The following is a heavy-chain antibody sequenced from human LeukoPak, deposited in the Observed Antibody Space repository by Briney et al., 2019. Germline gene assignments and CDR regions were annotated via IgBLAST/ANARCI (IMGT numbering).Heavy chain of an antibody. Sequence: GASVKVSCKASGYTFTSYDINWVRQATGQGLEWMGWLNSNTGNTGYAQKFQGRVTMTRNTSISTAYMELSSLRSEGTAVYYCARSGNGYNFPFDFWGQGTLVTVSS. CDR2: LNSNTGNT. D-gene: IGHD5-24*01. V-gene: IGHV1-8*01. CDR1: GYTFTSYD. J-gene: IGHJ4*02. CDR3: ARSGNGYNFPFDF.